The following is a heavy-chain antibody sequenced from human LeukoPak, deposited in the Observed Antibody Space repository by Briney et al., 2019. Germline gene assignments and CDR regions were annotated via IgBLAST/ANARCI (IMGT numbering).Heavy chain of an antibody. D-gene: IGHD5-18*01. V-gene: IGHV1-69*02. Sequence: SVKVSCKASGGSFSSYTISGVRQAPGQGLEWMGRIIPILCIANYAQEFQGRVTITTDKSTGTAYMELSSLRSEDTAVYYCAISTWLQLWLQVYWGQGTLVTVSS. CDR1: GGSFSSYT. CDR3: AISTWLQLWLQVY. CDR2: IIPILCIA. J-gene: IGHJ4*02.